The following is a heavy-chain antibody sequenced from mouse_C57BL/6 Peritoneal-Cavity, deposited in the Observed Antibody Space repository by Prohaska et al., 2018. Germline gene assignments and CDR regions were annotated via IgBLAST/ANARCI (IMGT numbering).Heavy chain of an antibody. Sequence: MSCKASGYTFTSYTIHWVKQKLVQGLERIRYIKPISGYTKYNQKVKDKATLTADKPASTAYMKLSSLTSEDSAVYYCARSDITTVGADYWGQGTTLTVSS. CDR3: ARSDITTVGADY. J-gene: IGHJ2*01. CDR2: IKPISGYT. D-gene: IGHD1-1*01. CDR1: GYTFTSYT. V-gene: IGHV1-4*01.